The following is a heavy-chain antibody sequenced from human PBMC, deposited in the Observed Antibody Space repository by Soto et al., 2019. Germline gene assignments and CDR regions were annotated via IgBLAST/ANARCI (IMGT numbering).Heavy chain of an antibody. J-gene: IGHJ6*03. Sequence: EVQLVESGGGLVQPGGSLRLSCVASGFTFSNYWMYWVRQAPGEGLVWVSRINSDGSVSSYADSMKGRLTISRDNVKNTLYLQMDSLRAEDTAVYYCARGDCVGGTCYSLAGSFYYYMDVWGKGTTVTVFS. CDR3: ARGDCVGGTCYSLAGSFYYYMDV. CDR2: INSDGSVS. CDR1: GFTFSNYW. D-gene: IGHD2-15*01. V-gene: IGHV3-74*01.